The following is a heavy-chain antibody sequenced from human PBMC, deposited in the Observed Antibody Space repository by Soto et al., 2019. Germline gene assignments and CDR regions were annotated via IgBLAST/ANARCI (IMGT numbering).Heavy chain of an antibody. Sequence: KASETLSLTCTVSGGSISSNSHYWGWIRQPPGKGLEWIGSIYTFGSSYYHPSLKSRVTMSVDSAKNQFSLKVSSVTVAATAVYYCARDLDGLHDDTSGPFPRPVWGQGTLVTVSS. J-gene: IGHJ1*01. CDR3: ARDLDGLHDDTSGPFPRPV. CDR1: GGSISSNSHY. CDR2: IYTFGSS. D-gene: IGHD3-22*01. V-gene: IGHV4-39*07.